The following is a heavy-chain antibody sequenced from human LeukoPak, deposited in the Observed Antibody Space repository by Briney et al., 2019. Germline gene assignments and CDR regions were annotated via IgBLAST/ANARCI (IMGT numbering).Heavy chain of an antibody. CDR2: IYYSGST. Sequence: SETLSLTCTVSGGSTSSYYWSWIRQPPGKGLEWIGYIYYSGSTNYNPSLKSRVTISVDTSKNQFSLKLSSVTAADTAVYYCARDRINWFDPWGQGTLVTVSS. CDR1: GGSTSSYY. CDR3: ARDRINWFDP. V-gene: IGHV4-59*01. J-gene: IGHJ5*02.